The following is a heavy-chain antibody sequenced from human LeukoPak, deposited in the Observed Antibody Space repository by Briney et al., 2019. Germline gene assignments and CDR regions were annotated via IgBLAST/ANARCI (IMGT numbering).Heavy chain of an antibody. CDR2: ISSSSSYI. D-gene: IGHD3-9*01. CDR1: GFTFSSYS. CDR3: ARDLEYYDILTGYFRYYYYYGMDV. J-gene: IGHJ6*02. V-gene: IGHV3-21*01. Sequence: PGGSLRLSCAASGFTFSSYSMNWVRQAPGMGLEWVSSISSSSSYIYYADSVKGRFTISRDNAKNSLYLQMNSLRAEDTAVYYCARDLEYYDILTGYFRYYYYYGMDVWGQGTTVTVSS.